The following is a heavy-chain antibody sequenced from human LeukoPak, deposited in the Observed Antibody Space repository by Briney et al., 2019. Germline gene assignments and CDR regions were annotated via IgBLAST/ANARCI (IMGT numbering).Heavy chain of an antibody. D-gene: IGHD5-18*01. CDR3: ARDRDTTMVTSFDY. CDR1: GGTFISYA. J-gene: IGHJ4*02. V-gene: IGHV1-69*13. CDR2: IIPIFGTA. Sequence: ASVKVSFRASGGTFISYAISWVRQAPGQGREWMGGIIPIFGTANYAQKFQGRVTITPDESTNTAYMELSSLRSEDTAVYYCARDRDTTMVTSFDYWGQGTLVTVSS.